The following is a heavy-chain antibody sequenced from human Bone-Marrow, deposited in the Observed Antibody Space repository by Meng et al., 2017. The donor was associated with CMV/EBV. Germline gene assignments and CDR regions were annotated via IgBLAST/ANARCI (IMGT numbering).Heavy chain of an antibody. Sequence: GGSLRLSCAASGFTFSSYWMSWVRQAPGKGLEWVSSISSSSSYIYYADSVKGRFTISRDNAKNSLYLQMNSLRAEDTAVYYCARDRAEYSSGWYGGANWFDPWGQGTLVTVSS. CDR3: ARDRAEYSSGWYGGANWFDP. CDR1: GFTFSSYW. D-gene: IGHD6-19*01. V-gene: IGHV3-21*01. CDR2: ISSSSSYI. J-gene: IGHJ5*02.